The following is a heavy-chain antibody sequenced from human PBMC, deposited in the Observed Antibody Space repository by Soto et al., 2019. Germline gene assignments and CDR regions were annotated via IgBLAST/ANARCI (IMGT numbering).Heavy chain of an antibody. J-gene: IGHJ3*02. CDR1: GFTFSSYW. D-gene: IGHD6-13*01. Sequence: EVQLVESGGGLVQPGGSLRLSCAASGFTFSSYWMSWVRQAPGKGLEWVANIKQDGSEKYYVDSVKGRFTISRDNAKNSLDLQRSGRGGEETAVYYCGRVGYSARWGACDIWGQGTMVTVSA. CDR3: GRVGYSARWGACDI. V-gene: IGHV3-7*01. CDR2: IKQDGSEK.